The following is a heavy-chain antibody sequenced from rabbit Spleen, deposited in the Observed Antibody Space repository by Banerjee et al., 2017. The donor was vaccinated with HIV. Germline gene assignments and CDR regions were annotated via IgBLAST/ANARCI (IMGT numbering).Heavy chain of an antibody. CDR3: ARDGAGGSYFAL. V-gene: IGHV1S7*01. J-gene: IGHJ4*01. Sequence: QLEESAGGLVQPGESLKLSCKASGFTLSSYYMNWVRQAPGKGLEWIGYIDPVFGITYYANWVNGRFSISRENAQNTVFLQMTSLTAADTATYFCARDGAGGSYFALWGQGTLVTVS. CDR2: IDPVFGIT. D-gene: IGHD8-1*01. CDR1: GFTLSSYY.